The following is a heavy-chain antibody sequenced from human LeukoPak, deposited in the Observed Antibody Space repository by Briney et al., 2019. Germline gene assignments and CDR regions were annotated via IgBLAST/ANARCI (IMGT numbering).Heavy chain of an antibody. CDR3: ARGPYYGSGSYYNLYYYYGMDV. CDR1: GGSFSGYY. J-gene: IGHJ6*02. Sequence: PSETLSLTCAVYGGSFSGYYWSWIRQPPGKGLEWLGEINHTGSTNYNPSLKSRVTISVDTSKNQFSLKLSSVTAADTAVYYCARGPYYGSGSYYNLYYYYGMDVWGQGTTVTVSS. V-gene: IGHV4-34*01. D-gene: IGHD3-10*01. CDR2: INHTGST.